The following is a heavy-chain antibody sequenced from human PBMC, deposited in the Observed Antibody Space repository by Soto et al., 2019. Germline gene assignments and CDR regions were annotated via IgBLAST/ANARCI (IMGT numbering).Heavy chain of an antibody. J-gene: IGHJ6*02. CDR1: GYTFTSYG. Sequence: RASVKVSCKASGYTFTSYGISWVRQAPGQGLEWMGWISAYNGNTNYAQKLQGRVTMTTDTSTSTAYMELRSLRSDDTAVYYCARRGEGMATIEAHYGMDVWGQGTTVTVSS. V-gene: IGHV1-18*04. CDR3: ARRGEGMATIEAHYGMDV. CDR2: ISAYNGNT. D-gene: IGHD3-16*01.